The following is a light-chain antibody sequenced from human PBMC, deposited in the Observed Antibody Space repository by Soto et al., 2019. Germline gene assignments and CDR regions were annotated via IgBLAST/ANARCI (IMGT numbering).Light chain of an antibody. CDR1: SSDVGAYNF. Sequence: QSVLTQPAYVSGSPGQSITISCTGTSSDVGAYNFVSWYQQYPGKAPKVIIFEVRKRPSGVSNRFSGSKSGDTASLTISGLQAEDESDYYCSSDRSSTTSVFGTGTKATVL. J-gene: IGLJ1*01. CDR2: EVR. CDR3: SSDRSSTTSV. V-gene: IGLV2-14*01.